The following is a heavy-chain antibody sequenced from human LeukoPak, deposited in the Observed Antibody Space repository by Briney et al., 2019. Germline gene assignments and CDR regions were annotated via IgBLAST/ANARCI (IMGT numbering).Heavy chain of an antibody. CDR1: GFTFSSYE. J-gene: IGHJ6*02. CDR3: ARITDYYGMDV. Sequence: PGGSLRLSCAASGFTFSSYEMNWVRQAPGKGLEWLSYINYNGESIYYADSVKGRFTVSRDNARGSLYLQMNSLRAEDTAVYYCARITDYYGMDVWGQGTTVTVSS. CDR2: INYNGESI. D-gene: IGHD3-10*01. V-gene: IGHV3-48*03.